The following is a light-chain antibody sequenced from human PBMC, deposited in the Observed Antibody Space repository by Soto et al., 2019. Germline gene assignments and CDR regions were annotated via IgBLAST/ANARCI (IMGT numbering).Light chain of an antibody. CDR3: HQRSDWLPYS. J-gene: IGKJ4*01. Sequence: EIVLTQSPATLSLSPGERATLSCRASEGVSRYLAWYQQKPGQAPRLVIYDASNRAPGIPARFSGSGSGTDFTLTISRLEPEDFAVYYCHQRSDWLPYSFGGGTKVEIK. CDR2: DAS. CDR1: EGVSRY. V-gene: IGKV3-11*01.